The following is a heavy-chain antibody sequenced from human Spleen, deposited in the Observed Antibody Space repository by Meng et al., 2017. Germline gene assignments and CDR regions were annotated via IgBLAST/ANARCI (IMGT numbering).Heavy chain of an antibody. CDR2: INPNSGDT. CDR1: GYIFSGYY. V-gene: IGHV1-2*06. J-gene: IGHJ4*02. Sequence: QVQMEQPGAEVKKPGASVKVSCKTSGYIFSGYYMHWVRQAPGQGLEWMGRINPNSGDTNHAPNFQGRVTMTRDTSITTAYMELSSLSFDDTAVYYCAKDAGTTWSPDYWGQGTLVTVSS. CDR3: AKDAGTTWSPDY. D-gene: IGHD6-13*01.